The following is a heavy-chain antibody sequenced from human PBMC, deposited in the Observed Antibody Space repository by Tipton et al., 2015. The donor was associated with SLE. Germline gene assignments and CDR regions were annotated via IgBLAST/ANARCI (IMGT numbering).Heavy chain of an antibody. J-gene: IGHJ3*02. CDR2: VYPGGTA. Sequence: GLVKPSETLSLTCTVSGYSISRGYYWGWIRQPPGGGLEWLGRVYPGGTAYYNPSLKSRVTVSVDTAKNQFSLKLSSVTAADTAVYYCASLTTLRAFDIWGQGTMVTVSS. V-gene: IGHV4-38-2*02. CDR3: ASLTTLRAFDI. CDR1: GYSISRGYY. D-gene: IGHD3-3*01.